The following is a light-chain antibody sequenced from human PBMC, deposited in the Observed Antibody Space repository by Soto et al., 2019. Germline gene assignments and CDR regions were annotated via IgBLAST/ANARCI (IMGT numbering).Light chain of an antibody. CDR1: QSVGTY. CDR2: GAS. CDR3: QQYNDWPRT. J-gene: IGKJ1*01. V-gene: IGKV3-15*01. Sequence: EIVMTQSPATLSVSPGERATLSCRASQSVGTYLACYQQKPGQAPRILIYGASTRAAGISPRFSGGGSGTEFTLTISSLQSEDFAVYHCQQYNDWPRTFGQGTKVGIK.